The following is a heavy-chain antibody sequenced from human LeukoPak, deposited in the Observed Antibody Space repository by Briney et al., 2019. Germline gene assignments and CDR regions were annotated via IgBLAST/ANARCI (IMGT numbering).Heavy chain of an antibody. CDR3: ARVHSLRFGELNYFDY. D-gene: IGHD3-10*01. Sequence: GGSLRLSCAASGFTVSSNYMSWVRQAPGKGLEWVSVIYSGGSTYYADSVKGRFTISRHNSKNTLYLQMNSLRAEDTAVYYCARVHSLRFGELNYFDYWGQGTLVTVSS. CDR1: GFTVSSNY. V-gene: IGHV3-53*04. CDR2: IYSGGST. J-gene: IGHJ4*02.